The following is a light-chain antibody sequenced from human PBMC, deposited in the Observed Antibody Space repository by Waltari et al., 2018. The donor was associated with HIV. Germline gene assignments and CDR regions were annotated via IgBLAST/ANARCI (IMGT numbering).Light chain of an antibody. CDR2: AAS. CDR1: ESLSNC. V-gene: IGKV1-16*02. Sequence: DIQITQSPSSLSASVGDRVTITCRASESLSNCLVWLPQKPGKAPKSLIYAASSLQSGVPPKFRGSGSGTDFTVTVSSLQPEDFATCFCQRDNSYPWTFGQGNKGES. J-gene: IGKJ1*01. CDR3: QRDNSYPWT.